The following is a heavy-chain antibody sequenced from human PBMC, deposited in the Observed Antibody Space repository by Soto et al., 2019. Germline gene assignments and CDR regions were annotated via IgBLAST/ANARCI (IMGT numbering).Heavy chain of an antibody. Sequence: QVPLVQSGTEVKKPGASVKVSCKASGYTFANFGISWVRQAPGQGLEWMGWIGAYNGDTNYAQKFRGRVTMTTDTSTSTAYMELRGLRSDDTAVYYCARDHYSDSSGYWDDYFDYWGQGTLVAVSS. V-gene: IGHV1-18*01. J-gene: IGHJ4*02. CDR2: IGAYNGDT. D-gene: IGHD3-22*01. CDR1: GYTFANFG. CDR3: ARDHYSDSSGYWDDYFDY.